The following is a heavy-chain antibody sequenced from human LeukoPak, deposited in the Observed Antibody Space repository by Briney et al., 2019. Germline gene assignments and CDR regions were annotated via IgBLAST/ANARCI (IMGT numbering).Heavy chain of an antibody. CDR3: ARHFAFSYYYMDV. V-gene: IGHV4-59*08. Sequence: PSETLSLTCTVSAGSISSYYWSWIRQHPGKGLEWIGYIYYSGSTNYNPSLKSRVTISVDTSKNQFSLKLSSVTAADTAVYYCARHFAFSYYYMDVWGKGTMVTVSS. CDR1: AGSISSYY. CDR2: IYYSGST. J-gene: IGHJ6*03.